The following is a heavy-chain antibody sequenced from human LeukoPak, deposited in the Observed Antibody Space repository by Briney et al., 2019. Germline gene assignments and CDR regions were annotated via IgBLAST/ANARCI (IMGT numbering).Heavy chain of an antibody. CDR3: ATGVRFGWYFDL. J-gene: IGHJ2*01. CDR2: ISAQHGQT. Sequence: ASVKVSCKTSGYSENFYGITWVRQVAGQGLEWMGWISAQHGQTEYAPNSQDRVTMTTDTYTNTAYMELRSLRSDDTAVYYCATGVRFGWYFDLWGRGTLVTVSS. CDR1: GYSENFYG. D-gene: IGHD3-10*01. V-gene: IGHV1-18*01.